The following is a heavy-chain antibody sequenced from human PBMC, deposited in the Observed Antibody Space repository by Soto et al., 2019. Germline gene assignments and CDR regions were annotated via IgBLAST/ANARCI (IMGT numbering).Heavy chain of an antibody. CDR3: ARDLVDRPSDWGNWFDP. V-gene: IGHV1-69*12. CDR1: GGTFSSYA. J-gene: IGHJ5*02. Sequence: QVQLVQSGAEVKKPGSSVKVSCKASGGTFSSYAISWVRQAPGQGLEWMGGIIPIFGTANYAQKFQGRVTITADESTSTAYMELSSLRSEATAVYYCARDLVDRPSDWGNWFDPWGQGTLVTVSS. D-gene: IGHD5-12*01. CDR2: IIPIFGTA.